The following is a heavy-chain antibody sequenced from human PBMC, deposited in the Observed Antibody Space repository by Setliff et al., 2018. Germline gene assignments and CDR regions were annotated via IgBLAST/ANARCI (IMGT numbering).Heavy chain of an antibody. CDR3: ARGGHIRYDYYYMDV. J-gene: IGHJ6*03. V-gene: IGHV1-46*01. CDR2: MNPGRGSR. Sequence: ASVKVSCKTSGYIFTNYYVHWVRQAPGQGLEWMGAMNPGRGSRNYAQRFQGRVTMTSDMSTSTVYMELSSLRSEDTALYYCARGGHIRYDYYYMDVWGKGTTVTVSS. D-gene: IGHD5-18*01. CDR1: GYIFTNYY.